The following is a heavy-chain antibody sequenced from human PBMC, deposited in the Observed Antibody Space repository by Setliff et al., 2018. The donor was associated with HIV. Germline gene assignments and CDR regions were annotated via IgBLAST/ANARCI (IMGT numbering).Heavy chain of an antibody. J-gene: IGHJ6*02. CDR2: IYHTGST. CDR3: ARGAIAVAGISYYYYGMDV. D-gene: IGHD6-19*01. CDR1: GGSISSTNW. V-gene: IGHV4-4*02. Sequence: NPSETLSLTCAVSGGSISSTNWWSWVRQPPGKGLEWIGEIYHTGSTNYNPSLKSRVTISVDTSKDQFSLKLSSVTAADTAVYYCARGAIAVAGISYYYYGMDVWGQGTTVTVSS.